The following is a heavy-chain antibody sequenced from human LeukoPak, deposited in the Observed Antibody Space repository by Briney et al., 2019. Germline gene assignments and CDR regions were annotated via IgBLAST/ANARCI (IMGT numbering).Heavy chain of an antibody. V-gene: IGHV3-23*01. CDR3: MKSHSVGQRGDFDF. Sequence: LYYAASGCRVSTYAISWGRLDPEKRKEWVSTISDSGGETYYADSVKGRFTISRDNSKNTLYLQMNSLRAEDTAVDYCMKSHSVGQRGDFDFWAQGPLFT. CDR2: ISDSGGET. CDR1: GCRVSTYA. J-gene: IGHJ4*02. D-gene: IGHD3-10*01.